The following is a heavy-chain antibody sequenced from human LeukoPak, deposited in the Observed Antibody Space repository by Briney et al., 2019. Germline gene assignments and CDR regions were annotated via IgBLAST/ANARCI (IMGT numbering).Heavy chain of an antibody. Sequence: PGGSLRLSCVGSGFTFSDYYMSWIRQVPGKGLEWVSYISNDSVDKYYVDSVRGRFTISRDNAKKSMYLQMSGLRVEDTAVYYCAREIVAGAFDYWGQGTLVTVSS. J-gene: IGHJ4*02. V-gene: IGHV3-11*01. CDR3: AREIVAGAFDY. CDR2: ISNDSVDK. D-gene: IGHD6-19*01. CDR1: GFTFSDYY.